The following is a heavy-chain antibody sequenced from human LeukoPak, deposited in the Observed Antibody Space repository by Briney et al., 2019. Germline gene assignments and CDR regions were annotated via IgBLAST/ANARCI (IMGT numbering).Heavy chain of an antibody. CDR3: ASDSSGYHWFEY. CDR1: GGSITSHH. J-gene: IGHJ4*02. V-gene: IGHV4-59*11. CDR2: VYYSGTT. D-gene: IGHD3-22*01. Sequence: SETLSLTCTVSGGSITSHHWSWIRQPPGKGLEWIGNVYYSGTTIYNPSLKSRVTISVDTAKNQFSLRLSSVTAADAAVYYCASDSSGYHWFEYWGQGTLVTVSS.